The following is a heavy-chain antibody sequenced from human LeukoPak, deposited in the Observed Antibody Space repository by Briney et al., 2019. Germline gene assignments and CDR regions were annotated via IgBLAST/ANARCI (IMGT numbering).Heavy chain of an antibody. V-gene: IGHV3-30*02. CDR1: GFTFSSYG. Sequence: GGSLRPSCAASGFTFSSYGMHWVRQAPGKGLEWVAFIRYDGSNKYYADSVKGRFTISRDNSKNTLYLQMNSLRAEDTAVYYCAKILYDYVWGSYRYPDYWGQGTLVTVSS. J-gene: IGHJ4*02. CDR2: IRYDGSNK. CDR3: AKILYDYVWGSYRYPDY. D-gene: IGHD3-16*02.